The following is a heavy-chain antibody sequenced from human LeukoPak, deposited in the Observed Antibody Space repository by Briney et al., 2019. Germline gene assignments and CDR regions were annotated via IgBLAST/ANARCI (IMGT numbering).Heavy chain of an antibody. CDR2: ISSSSSYI. D-gene: IGHD2-15*01. Sequence: GGSLRLSCAASGFTFSSYSRNWVRQAPGKGLEWVSSISSSSSYIYYADSVKGRFTISRDNAKNSLYLQMNSLRAEDTAVYYCARKVVAAQDYWGQGTLVTVSS. J-gene: IGHJ4*02. V-gene: IGHV3-21*01. CDR3: ARKVVAAQDY. CDR1: GFTFSSYS.